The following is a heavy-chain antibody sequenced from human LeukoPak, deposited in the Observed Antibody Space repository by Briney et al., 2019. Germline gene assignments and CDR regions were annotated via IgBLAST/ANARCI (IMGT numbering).Heavy chain of an antibody. CDR3: AREGVCSGDCLYFDY. Sequence: ASVKVSCKVSGYTLTELSMHWVRQAPGKGLEWMGGFDPEDGETIYAQKYQGRVTITADKSTSTAYMELSSLRPEDTAVYYCAREGVCSGDCLYFDYWGQGTLVTVSS. V-gene: IGHV1-24*01. D-gene: IGHD2-21*02. J-gene: IGHJ4*02. CDR1: GYTLTELS. CDR2: FDPEDGET.